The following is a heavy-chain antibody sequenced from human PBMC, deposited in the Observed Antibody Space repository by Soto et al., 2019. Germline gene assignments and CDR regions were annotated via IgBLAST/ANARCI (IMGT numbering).Heavy chain of an antibody. Sequence: SETLALTCTVSGGSISAGDYYWNWIRQPPGKGLEWIGYIYYTGTTKYNPSLKSRATLSVETSKNRFSLNLTSVTAADTAVYYCARGDRFHPWGPGTLVTVYS. CDR3: ARGDRFHP. CDR2: IYYTGTT. V-gene: IGHV4-30-4*01. CDR1: GGSISAGDYY. J-gene: IGHJ5*02.